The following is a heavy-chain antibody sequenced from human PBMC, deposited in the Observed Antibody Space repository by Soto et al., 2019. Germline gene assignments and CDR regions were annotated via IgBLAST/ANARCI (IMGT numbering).Heavy chain of an antibody. CDR2: IIPILGIA. V-gene: IGHV1-69*02. Sequence: SVKVSCKASGGTFSSYTISWVRQAPGQGLEWMGRIIPILGIANYAQKFQGRVTITADKSTSTAYMELSSLRSEDTAVYYCAHTGYCSGGSCYWPFDYWGQGTLVTVSS. CDR3: AHTGYCSGGSCYWPFDY. J-gene: IGHJ4*02. D-gene: IGHD2-15*01. CDR1: GGTFSSYT.